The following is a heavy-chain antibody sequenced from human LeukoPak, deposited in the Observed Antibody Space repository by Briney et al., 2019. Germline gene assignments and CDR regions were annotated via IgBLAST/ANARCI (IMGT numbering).Heavy chain of an antibody. D-gene: IGHD6-19*01. CDR1: GFTFNTYA. CDR2: ISYDGRDI. Sequence: PGRSLRLSCTASGFTFNTYAMHWVRQAPGKGLECVALISYDGRDIYYIDSVKGRFTISRDNSKKTLYLQMNSLRPEDTAVYYCAKGYSSAWSYHFDFWGQGTLVTVSS. J-gene: IGHJ4*02. CDR3: AKGYSSAWSYHFDF. V-gene: IGHV3-30*18.